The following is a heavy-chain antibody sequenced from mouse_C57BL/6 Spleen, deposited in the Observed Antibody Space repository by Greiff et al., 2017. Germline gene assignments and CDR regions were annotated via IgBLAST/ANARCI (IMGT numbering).Heavy chain of an antibody. CDR3: ARHLNYYGGSSFAY. CDR2: FYPGSGST. V-gene: IGHV1-62-2*01. Sequence: VQLQQSGAELVKPGASVKLSCKASGYTFTEYSIDWVKQRPGQGLEWIGWFYPGSGSTKYNEKFKDKATLTAAKSSSTAYMELSRFTSEDSAVXFCARHLNYYGGSSFAYWGQGTLVTVSA. J-gene: IGHJ3*01. CDR1: GYTFTEYS. D-gene: IGHD1-1*01.